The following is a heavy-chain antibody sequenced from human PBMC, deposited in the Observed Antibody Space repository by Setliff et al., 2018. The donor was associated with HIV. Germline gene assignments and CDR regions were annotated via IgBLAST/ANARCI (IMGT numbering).Heavy chain of an antibody. Sequence: FTFSSYAMHWVRQAPGEGLEWVSVLSFDGSNKYYADSVKGRFTISRDISKNTLYLQMNSLRAEDTAMYYCARGRMGYSSSWYAGGNIWGQGTMVTVSS. V-gene: IGHV3-30*03. CDR1: FTFSSYA. CDR3: ARGRMGYSSSWYAGGNI. D-gene: IGHD6-13*01. CDR2: LSFDGSNK. J-gene: IGHJ3*02.